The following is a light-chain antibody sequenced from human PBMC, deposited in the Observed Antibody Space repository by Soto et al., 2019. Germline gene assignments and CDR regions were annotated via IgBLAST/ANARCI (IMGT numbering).Light chain of an antibody. J-gene: IGKJ3*01. V-gene: IGKV3-20*01. CDR3: QQFGSSPLFT. CDR1: QSVSSSY. CDR2: GAS. Sequence: EIGLTQSPGTLSLCPGERATLSCRASQSVSSSYLAWYQQKPGQAPSLLIYGASSRATGIPDRFSGSGSGTDFNLTISRLEPEDFAVYYCQQFGSSPLFTFGPGTKVDVK.